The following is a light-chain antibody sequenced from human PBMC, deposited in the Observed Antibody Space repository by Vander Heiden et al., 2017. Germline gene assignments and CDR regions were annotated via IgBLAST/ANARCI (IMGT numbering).Light chain of an antibody. Sequence: YQQTPGQAPVLVVYDNSDRPLGIPERFSGSTSGNTATLIISRVEAGDESDYYCQVCDSSNDHADVEFGGGTKLTVL. CDR3: QVCDSSNDHADVE. J-gene: IGLJ2*01. CDR2: DNS. V-gene: IGLV3-21*02.